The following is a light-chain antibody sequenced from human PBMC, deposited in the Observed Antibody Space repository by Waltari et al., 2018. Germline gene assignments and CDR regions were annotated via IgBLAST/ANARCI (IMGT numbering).Light chain of an antibody. V-gene: IGKV1-5*01. J-gene: IGKJ1*01. CDR1: QTIRGW. CDR2: DAS. Sequence: DIQMTQSPSMLSASVGDRVTITWRASQTIRGWLAWYQLKPGLASKLLIYDASNLGGGVPSRFSGSGFGTNFTLTISSLQPDDFATYYCQQYSSFSTFGLGTKV. CDR3: QQYSSFST.